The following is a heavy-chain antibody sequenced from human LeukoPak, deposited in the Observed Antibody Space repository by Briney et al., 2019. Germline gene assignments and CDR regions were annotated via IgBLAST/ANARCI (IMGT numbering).Heavy chain of an antibody. Sequence: SETLSLTCTVSGGSTSSSSYYWGWIRQPPGKGLEWFGSIYYSGSTYYNRSLKCRVTISVDTSKNQCSLKLSSVTAADTAVYYCARREYYYDSSGLGIFDYWGQGTLVTVSS. CDR3: ARREYYYDSSGLGIFDY. J-gene: IGHJ4*02. CDR1: GGSTSSSSYY. V-gene: IGHV4-39*01. D-gene: IGHD3-22*01. CDR2: IYYSGST.